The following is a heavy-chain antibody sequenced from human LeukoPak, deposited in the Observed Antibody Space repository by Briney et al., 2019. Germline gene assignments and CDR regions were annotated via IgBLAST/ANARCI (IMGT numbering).Heavy chain of an antibody. CDR2: INHSGST. J-gene: IGHJ6*03. V-gene: IGHV4-34*01. CDR1: GGSFSVYY. D-gene: IGHD1-26*01. Sequence: SETLSLTCAVDGGSFSVYYCSWIRQPPGKGLEWIGEINHSGSTNYNPSLKSRVTISVDTSKNQFSLKLSSVTAADTAVYYCAREFLWVHYYMDVWGKGTTVTVSS. CDR3: AREFLWVHYYMDV.